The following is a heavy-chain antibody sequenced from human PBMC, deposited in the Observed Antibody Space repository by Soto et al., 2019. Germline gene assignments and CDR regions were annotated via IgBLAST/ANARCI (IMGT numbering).Heavy chain of an antibody. CDR3: AKAGGAAGTVDYFDY. V-gene: IGHV3-30*18. Sequence: GGSLRLACAVSGFTFSSYGMHWVRQAPGKGLEWVAVISYDANNKYYVDSVKGRFTITRDNSKNTLYLQMNSLRAEDTAVYYCAKAGGAAGTVDYFDYWGQGTLVTVSS. J-gene: IGHJ4*02. CDR1: GFTFSSYG. CDR2: ISYDANNK. D-gene: IGHD6-13*01.